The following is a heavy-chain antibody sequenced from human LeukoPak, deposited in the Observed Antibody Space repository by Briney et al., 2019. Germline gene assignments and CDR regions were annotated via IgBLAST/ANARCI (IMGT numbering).Heavy chain of an antibody. V-gene: IGHV3-21*01. J-gene: IGHJ3*02. CDR3: AARGDSSGPDAFGI. CDR2: ISSSSSYI. D-gene: IGHD3-22*01. CDR1: GFTFSSYS. Sequence: GGSLRLSCAASGFTFSSYSMNWVRQAPGKGLEWVSSISSSSSYIYYADSMKGRFTISRDNAKNSLYLQMNSLRAEDTAVYYCAARGDSSGPDAFGIWGQGTMVTVSS.